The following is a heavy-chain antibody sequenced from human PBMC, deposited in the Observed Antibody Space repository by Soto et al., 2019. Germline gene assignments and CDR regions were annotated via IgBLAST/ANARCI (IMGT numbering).Heavy chain of an antibody. CDR2: INPNNGGT. Sequence: ASVKVSCKTSGYFFTSYYIHWVRQAPGQGLEWMGWINPNNGGTNSAQKFQGRVTMTSDTSINTAYMEITSLRSDDTALYYCAREVTYGGGSFSLGLWGQ. CDR1: GYFFTSYY. V-gene: IGHV1-2*02. J-gene: IGHJ3*01. CDR3: AREVTYGGGSFSLGL. D-gene: IGHD3-10*01.